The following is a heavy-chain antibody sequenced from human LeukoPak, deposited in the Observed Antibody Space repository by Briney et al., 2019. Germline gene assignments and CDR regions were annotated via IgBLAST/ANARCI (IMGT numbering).Heavy chain of an antibody. CDR1: GGSISSYF. J-gene: IGHJ5*02. Sequence: KPSETLSLTCTVSGGSISSYFWSWIRQPPGKGLQWIGYIYYSGSTIYNPSLKSRLTMSVDTSKNQFSLKLSSMTAADTAIYYCARDSGTTGEVKFDPWGQGILVTVSS. V-gene: IGHV4-59*12. D-gene: IGHD3-10*01. CDR2: IYYSGST. CDR3: ARDSGTTGEVKFDP.